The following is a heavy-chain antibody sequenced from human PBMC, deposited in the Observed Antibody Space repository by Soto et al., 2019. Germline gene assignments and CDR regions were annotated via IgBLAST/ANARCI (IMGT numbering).Heavy chain of an antibody. Sequence: PGGSLRLSCAASGFTFSSYDMHWVRQATGKGLEWFSAIVTAGDTYYPGSVKGRFTIARENAKNSLYLQMNSLRAGDTAVYYCARGRLPAAHSYYYGMDVWGQGTTVAVSS. CDR2: IVTAGDT. CDR1: GFTFSSYD. CDR3: ARGRLPAAHSYYYGMDV. D-gene: IGHD2-2*01. V-gene: IGHV3-13*01. J-gene: IGHJ6*02.